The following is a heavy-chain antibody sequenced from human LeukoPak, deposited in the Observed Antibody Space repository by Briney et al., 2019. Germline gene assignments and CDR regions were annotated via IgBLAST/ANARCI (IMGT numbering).Heavy chain of an antibody. Sequence: VASVKVSCKASGYTFTSYDINWVRQATGHGLEWVGGMNPNSGNTGYAQKFQGRVTMTRNTSISTAYLELRSLRSEDTAVYFCARGFGSGSYYNVDSDYWGQGTLVTVSS. V-gene: IGHV1-8*01. J-gene: IGHJ4*02. D-gene: IGHD3-10*01. CDR2: MNPNSGNT. CDR1: GYTFTSYD. CDR3: ARGFGSGSYYNVDSDY.